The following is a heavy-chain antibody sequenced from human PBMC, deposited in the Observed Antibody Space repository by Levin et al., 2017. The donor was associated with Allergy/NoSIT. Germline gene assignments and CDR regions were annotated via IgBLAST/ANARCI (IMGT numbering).Heavy chain of an antibody. CDR2: IGSSGSYI. Sequence: PGGSLRLSCAASGFTFNTFMMNWVRQAPGKGLEWVSSIGSSGSYIYYSDSVKGRFTISRENAKNSLYLQMNSLRPEDTAVYYCARDLVSGLDSWGQGTLVTVSA. V-gene: IGHV3-21*01. D-gene: IGHD5/OR15-5a*01. J-gene: IGHJ4*02. CDR3: ARDLVSGLDS. CDR1: GFTFNTFM.